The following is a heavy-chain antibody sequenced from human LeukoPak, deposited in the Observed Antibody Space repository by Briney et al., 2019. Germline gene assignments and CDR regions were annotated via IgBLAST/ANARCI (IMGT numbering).Heavy chain of an antibody. Sequence: PGRSLRLFCGTSSLTFSNYAMQWAPHAPGKVLVGGAVLSYEGSNKYYADSVKGRFTISRDNSKNTLYLQMNSLRAEDTAVYYCARARITMVRGPDIINYYFDYWGQGTLVTVSS. CDR2: LSYEGSNK. CDR3: ARARITMVRGPDIINYYFDY. J-gene: IGHJ4*02. CDR1: SLTFSNYA. D-gene: IGHD3-10*01. V-gene: IGHV3-30-3*01.